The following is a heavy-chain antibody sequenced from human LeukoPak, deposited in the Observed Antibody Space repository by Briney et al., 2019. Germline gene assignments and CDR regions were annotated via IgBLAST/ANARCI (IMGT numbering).Heavy chain of an antibody. CDR1: GFTFSSYS. J-gene: IGHJ3*02. CDR3: AREMEVYGDYVLDIESSGDAFDI. CDR2: ISSSSSYI. Sequence: PGGSLRLSCAASGFTFSSYSMNWVRQAPGKGLEWVSSISSSSSYIYYADSVKGRFTISRDNAKNSLYLQMNSLRAEDTAVYYCAREMEVYGDYVLDIESSGDAFDIWGQGTMVTVSS. V-gene: IGHV3-21*01. D-gene: IGHD4-17*01.